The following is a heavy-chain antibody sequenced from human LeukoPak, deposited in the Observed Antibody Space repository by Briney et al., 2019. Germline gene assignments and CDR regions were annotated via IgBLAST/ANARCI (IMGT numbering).Heavy chain of an antibody. D-gene: IGHD6-19*01. J-gene: IGHJ6*03. CDR3: AKGSKAVLFTRDHYMDV. V-gene: IGHV3-30*02. CDR2: IRYDGSNK. CDR1: GFTVNGNY. Sequence: PGGSLRLSCAASGFTVNGNYMSWVRQAPGKGLEGVAFIRYDGSNKYYADSVRGRFTISRDNSKNTLYLQMNSLRAEDTAVYFCAKGSKAVLFTRDHYMDVWGKGTTVTISS.